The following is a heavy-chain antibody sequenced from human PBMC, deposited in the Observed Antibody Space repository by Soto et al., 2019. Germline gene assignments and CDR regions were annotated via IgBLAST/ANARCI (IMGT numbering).Heavy chain of an antibody. CDR3: ARHVESTAATDS. J-gene: IGHJ4*02. CDR2: IYHRGTT. Sequence: QVKMQESGPGLVKPSETLSLTCTVSGGSIKTTGYYWNCIRQRPGKGLEWIGNIYHRGTTYYHPSLKSRVSLSVDTSNNQFSLRLTSVTAADPAVYFCARHVESTAATDSWGQGILVTVSA. V-gene: IGHV4-31*03. D-gene: IGHD4-17*01. CDR1: GGSIKTTGYY.